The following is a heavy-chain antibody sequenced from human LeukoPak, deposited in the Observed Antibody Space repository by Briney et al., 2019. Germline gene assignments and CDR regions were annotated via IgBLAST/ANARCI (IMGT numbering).Heavy chain of an antibody. CDR3: AICRKFYSDSSGYCNYFDY. Sequence: SETLSLTCSVSGSFISSSSDYWGWIRQPPGKGLEWIGSMYYGGWTYYNLSLNSRVTMSVDTSKIQFALKLSSETAADTAVYYCAICRKFYSDSSGYCNYFDYWGQGTLVTVSS. CDR1: GSFISSSSDY. CDR2: MYYGGWT. V-gene: IGHV4-39*01. J-gene: IGHJ4*02. D-gene: IGHD3-22*01.